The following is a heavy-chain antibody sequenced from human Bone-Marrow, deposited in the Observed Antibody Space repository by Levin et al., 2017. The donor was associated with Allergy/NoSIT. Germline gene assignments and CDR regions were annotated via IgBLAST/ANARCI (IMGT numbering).Heavy chain of an antibody. Sequence: SQTLSLPCPVSGGSISSSGYHWTWIRQYPNKGLEWIGYISYRGSTYFNPSLKSRLTMSIDTSEQHFSLNLTSVSAADTAIYYCARLDGYSFDYWGQGALVTVSS. D-gene: IGHD1-1*01. J-gene: IGHJ4*02. CDR2: ISYRGST. V-gene: IGHV4-31*03. CDR1: GGSISSSGYH. CDR3: ARLDGYSFDY.